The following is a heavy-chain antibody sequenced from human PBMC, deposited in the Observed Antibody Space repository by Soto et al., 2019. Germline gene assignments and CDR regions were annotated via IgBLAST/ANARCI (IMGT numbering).Heavy chain of an antibody. CDR2: FFIGGNT. D-gene: IGHD3-3*01. J-gene: IGHJ5*02. V-gene: IGHV4-39*01. CDR3: ARWWSGSRQGFDP. CDR1: GVSISSSTYY. Sequence: SETLSLTCTVSGVSISSSTYYWGWMRQPPGKGLEWIASFFIGGNTYYNPSLKSRVTISVDTSKNQFSLKLSSVTAADTAVYYCARWWSGSRQGFDPWGQGTLVTVSS.